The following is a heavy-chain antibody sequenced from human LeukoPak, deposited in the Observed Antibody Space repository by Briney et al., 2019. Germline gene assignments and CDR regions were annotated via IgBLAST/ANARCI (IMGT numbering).Heavy chain of an antibody. D-gene: IGHD6-13*01. J-gene: IGHJ4*02. Sequence: ASVKVSCKASGYTFTVYYMHWVRQAPGQGLEWMGWINPNRGGTNYAQKFQGRVTMTRDTSISTAYMELSRLRSDDTAVYYCARGDSSSWYNLFDYWGQGTLVTVSS. CDR3: ARGDSSSWYNLFDY. V-gene: IGHV1-2*02. CDR1: GYTFTVYY. CDR2: INPNRGGT.